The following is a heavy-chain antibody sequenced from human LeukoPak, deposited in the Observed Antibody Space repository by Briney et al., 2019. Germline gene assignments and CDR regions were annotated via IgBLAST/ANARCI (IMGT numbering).Heavy chain of an antibody. Sequence: SAPLSLTCTVSGGSISSHYWSWIRQPPGKGLEWIGYIYYSGSTNYNPSLKSRVTISVDTSKNQFSLKLSSVTAADTAVYYCARMYSSSWSVKFDYWGQGTLVTVSS. J-gene: IGHJ4*02. V-gene: IGHV4-59*11. D-gene: IGHD6-13*01. CDR1: GGSISSHY. CDR2: IYYSGST. CDR3: ARMYSSSWSVKFDY.